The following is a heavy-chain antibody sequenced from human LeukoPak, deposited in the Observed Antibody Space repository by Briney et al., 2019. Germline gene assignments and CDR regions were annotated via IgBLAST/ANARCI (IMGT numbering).Heavy chain of an antibody. CDR1: GGSISSYY. V-gene: IGHV4-4*07. D-gene: IGHD3-3*01. CDR3: ARGRHCYYDFWSGEPSCWFDP. J-gene: IGHJ5*02. Sequence: SETLSLTCTVSGGSISSYYWSWIRQPAGKGLEWIGRIYTSGSTNYNPSLKSRVTISVDTSKNQFSLKLSSVTAADTAVYYCARGRHCYYDFWSGEPSCWFDPWGQGTLVTVSS. CDR2: IYTSGST.